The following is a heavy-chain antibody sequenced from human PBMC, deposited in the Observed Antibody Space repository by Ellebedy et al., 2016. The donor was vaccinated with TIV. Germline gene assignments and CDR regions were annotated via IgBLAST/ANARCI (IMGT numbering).Heavy chain of an antibody. J-gene: IGHJ4*02. D-gene: IGHD1/OR15-1a*01. CDR1: GDSIGSYW. V-gene: IGHV4-59*01. Sequence: MPSETLSLTCTISGDSIGSYWWSWIRQPPGKGLEWIGYIYRSGSTNYNPSLKSRVTISVDTSKNQLSLTLRSVTAADTAVYYCARDSFRNNSWFYFAFWGQGALVTVSS. CDR2: IYRSGST. CDR3: ARDSFRNNSWFYFAF.